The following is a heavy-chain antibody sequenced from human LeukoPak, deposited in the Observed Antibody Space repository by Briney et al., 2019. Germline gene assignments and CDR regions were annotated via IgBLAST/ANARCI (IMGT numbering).Heavy chain of an antibody. CDR2: IYYSGST. V-gene: IGHV4-39*01. J-gene: IGHJ4*02. D-gene: IGHD1-7*01. CDR1: GGSISSSSYY. Sequence: ASETLSLTCTVSGGSISSSSYYWGWIRQPPGKGLERIGCIYYSGSTYYNPSLKSRVTISVDTSKNQFSLKLSSVTAADTAVYYCARLRTGTNDYWGQGTLVTVSS. CDR3: ARLRTGTNDY.